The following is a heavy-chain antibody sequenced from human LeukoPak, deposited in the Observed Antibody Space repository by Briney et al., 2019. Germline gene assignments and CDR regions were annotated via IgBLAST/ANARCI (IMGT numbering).Heavy chain of an antibody. CDR2: IYYSGST. V-gene: IGHV4-59*01. D-gene: IGHD6-19*01. J-gene: IGHJ4*02. CDR3: ARDSGSGWYDY. CDR1: GGSISSYY. Sequence: PSETLSLTCTVSGGSISSYYWSWIRQPPGKGPEWIGYIYYSGSTNYNPSLKSRVTISVDTSKNQFSLKLSSVTAADTAVYYCARDSGSGWYDYWGQGTLVTVSS.